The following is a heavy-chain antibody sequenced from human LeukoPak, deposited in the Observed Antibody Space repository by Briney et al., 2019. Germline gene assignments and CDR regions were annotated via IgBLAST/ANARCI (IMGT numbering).Heavy chain of an antibody. CDR2: ISSSSTYI. CDR1: GFTFSSYS. J-gene: IGHJ4*02. D-gene: IGHD5-24*01. V-gene: IGHV3-21*01. Sequence: GGSLRLSCAASGFTFSSYSMNWVRQAPGKGLEWVSSISSSSTYIYYADSVKGRFTISRDNAKNSLYLQMNSLRAEDTAVYYCARDHRDGYEFDYWGQGTLVTVSS. CDR3: ARDHRDGYEFDY.